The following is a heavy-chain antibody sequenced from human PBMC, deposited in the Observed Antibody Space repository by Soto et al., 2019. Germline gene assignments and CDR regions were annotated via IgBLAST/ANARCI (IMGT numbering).Heavy chain of an antibody. CDR3: AKERRGYSYGLIGSGVDY. CDR2: ISYDGSNK. Sequence: GGSLRLSCAASGFTFSSYGMHWVRQAPGKGLEWVAVISYDGSNKYYADSVKGRFTISRDNSKNTLYLQMNSLRAEDTAVYYCAKERRGYSYGLIGSGVDYWGQGTLVTVSS. CDR1: GFTFSSYG. J-gene: IGHJ4*02. D-gene: IGHD5-18*01. V-gene: IGHV3-30*18.